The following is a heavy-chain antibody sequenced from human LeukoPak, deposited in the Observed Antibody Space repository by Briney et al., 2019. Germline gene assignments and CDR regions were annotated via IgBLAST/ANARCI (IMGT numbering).Heavy chain of an antibody. D-gene: IGHD3-22*01. CDR3: ARPYYYDSSGYFDP. CDR2: IYYSGST. Sequence: SETLSLTCTVSGGSISSSSYYRGWIRQPPGKGLEWIGSIYYSGSTYYNPSLKSRVTISVDTSKNQFSLKLSSVTAADTAVYYCARPYYYDSSGYFDPWGQGTLVTVSS. V-gene: IGHV4-39*01. CDR1: GGSISSSSYY. J-gene: IGHJ5*02.